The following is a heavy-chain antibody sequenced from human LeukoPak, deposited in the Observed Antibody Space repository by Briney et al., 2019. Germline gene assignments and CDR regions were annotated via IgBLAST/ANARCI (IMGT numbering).Heavy chain of an antibody. D-gene: IGHD2-2*01. J-gene: IGHJ5*02. Sequence: SVKVSCKASGGTFSSYAISWVRQAPGQGLEWMGGIIPIFGTANYPQKFQGRVTITADESTSTAYMELSSLRSEDTAVYYCASGYCSSTSCEGDWFDPWGQGTLVTVSS. CDR3: ASGYCSSTSCEGDWFDP. V-gene: IGHV1-69*13. CDR2: IIPIFGTA. CDR1: GGTFSSYA.